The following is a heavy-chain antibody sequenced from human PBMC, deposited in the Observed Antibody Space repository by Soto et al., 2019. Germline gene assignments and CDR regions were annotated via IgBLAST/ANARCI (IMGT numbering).Heavy chain of an antibody. CDR2: ISGSGGST. D-gene: IGHD2-2*01. Sequence: GGSLRLSCAASGFTFSSYAMSWVRQAPGKGLEWVSAISGSGGSTYYADSVKGRFTISRDNSKNTLYLQMNSLRAEDTAVYYCARDGRYCSSTSCYLLSWFDPWGQGTLVTVSS. CDR1: GFTFSSYA. V-gene: IGHV3-23*01. CDR3: ARDGRYCSSTSCYLLSWFDP. J-gene: IGHJ5*02.